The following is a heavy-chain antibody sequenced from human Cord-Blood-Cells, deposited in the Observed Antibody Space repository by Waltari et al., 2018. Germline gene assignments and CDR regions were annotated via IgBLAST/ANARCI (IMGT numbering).Heavy chain of an antibody. CDR1: GYTFTGYY. J-gene: IGHJ5*02. CDR3: ARDGYSSGWYWFDP. Sequence: QVQRVQSGAEVKKPGASVKVCCKASGYTFTGYYMHWVRQSPGQGLEWMGRINPNSGGTNYAQKFQGRVTMTRDTSISTAYMELSRLRSDDTAVYYCARDGYSSGWYWFDPWGQGTLVTVSS. V-gene: IGHV1-2*06. D-gene: IGHD6-19*01. CDR2: INPNSGGT.